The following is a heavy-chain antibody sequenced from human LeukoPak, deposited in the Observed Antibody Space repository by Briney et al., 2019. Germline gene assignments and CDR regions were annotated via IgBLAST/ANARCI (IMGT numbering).Heavy chain of an antibody. CDR2: INHSGST. Sequence: PSETLSLTCAVYGGSFSGYYWSWIRQPPGKGLEWIGEINHSGSTNYNPSLKSRVSISVDSSKNQFSLKLSSVTAADTAVYYYARGSDTAAGLYWGQGTLVTVSS. D-gene: IGHD6-13*01. CDR1: GGSFSGYY. J-gene: IGHJ4*02. CDR3: ARGSDTAAGLY. V-gene: IGHV4-34*01.